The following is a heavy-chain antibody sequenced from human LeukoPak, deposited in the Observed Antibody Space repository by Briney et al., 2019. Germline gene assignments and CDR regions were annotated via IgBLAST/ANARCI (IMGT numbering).Heavy chain of an antibody. Sequence: GASVKVSCKASGYTFTGYYMHWVRQAPGQGLEWMGGIIPIFGTANYAQKFQGRVTITADESTSTAYMELSSLRSEDTAVYYCARDSFVRIAVAGREVGAFDIWGQGTMVTVSS. V-gene: IGHV1-69*13. J-gene: IGHJ3*02. CDR1: GYTFTGYY. CDR2: IIPIFGTA. CDR3: ARDSFVRIAVAGREVGAFDI. D-gene: IGHD6-19*01.